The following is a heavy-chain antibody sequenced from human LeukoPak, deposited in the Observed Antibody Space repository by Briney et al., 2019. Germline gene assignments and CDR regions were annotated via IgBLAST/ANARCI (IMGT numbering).Heavy chain of an antibody. CDR3: ARADSVPAGDYHYWYMDV. V-gene: IGHV1-2*02. Sequence: GASVKVSCKASGFTLTGYYMHWVRQDPRQGLQWMGWIKPNSGDTDYAQKFQGRVTMTRDTSISTVYMTLSSLRSDDTAVYYCARADSVPAGDYHYWYMDVWGKGTTVTVSS. CDR1: GFTLTGYY. D-gene: IGHD2-2*01. J-gene: IGHJ6*03. CDR2: IKPNSGDT.